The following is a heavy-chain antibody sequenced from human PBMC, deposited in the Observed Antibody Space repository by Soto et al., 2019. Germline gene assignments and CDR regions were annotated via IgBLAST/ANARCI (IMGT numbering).Heavy chain of an antibody. V-gene: IGHV1-18*01. CDR1: GYTFTSYG. D-gene: IGHD2-2*01. Sequence: ASVKVSCKASGYTFTSYGISWVRQAPGQGLEWMGWISAYNGNTNYAQKLQGRVTMTTDTSTSTAYMELRSLRSDDTAVYYCARDGRVVVVPAATPGAAVYYYYYGMDVWGQGTTDTVSS. J-gene: IGHJ6*02. CDR2: ISAYNGNT. CDR3: ARDGRVVVVPAATPGAAVYYYYYGMDV.